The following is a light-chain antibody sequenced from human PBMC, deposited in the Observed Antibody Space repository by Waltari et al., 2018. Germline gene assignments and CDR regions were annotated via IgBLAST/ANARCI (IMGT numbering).Light chain of an antibody. CDR2: TAS. CDR1: QTISNF. CDR3: QQSHSTPRT. Sequence: DIQMTQSPSSLSASVGDRVTITCRANQTISNFLNWYQQKPRKAPNLLIYTASNLQGGVPSRFSGSGSGTDFTLTISSLQPEDFAIYYCQQSHSTPRTFGQGTKVEF. V-gene: IGKV1-39*01. J-gene: IGKJ1*01.